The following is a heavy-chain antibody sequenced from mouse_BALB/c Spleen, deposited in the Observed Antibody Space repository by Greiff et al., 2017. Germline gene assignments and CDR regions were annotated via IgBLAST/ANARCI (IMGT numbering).Heavy chain of an antibody. CDR2: ISTYYGDA. CDR1: GYSFTDYA. V-gene: IGHV1S137*01. D-gene: IGHD2-4*01. J-gene: IGHJ4*01. CDR3: AREVGSTMITTSAMDY. Sequence: QVQLQQSGAELVRPGVSVTISCKGSGYSFTDYAMYWVMQSHAKSLEWIGVISTYYGDASYNQKFKGKATMTVDKSSSTAYMELARLKSEDSAIYYCAREVGSTMITTSAMDYWGQGTSVTVSS.